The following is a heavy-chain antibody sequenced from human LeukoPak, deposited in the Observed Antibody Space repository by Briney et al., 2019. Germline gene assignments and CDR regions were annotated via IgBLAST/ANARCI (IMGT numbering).Heavy chain of an antibody. CDR1: GFTFSSYG. D-gene: IGHD2-15*01. CDR2: ISYDGSNK. Sequence: GGSLRLSCAASGFTFSSYGMHWVRQAPGKGLEWVAVISYDGSNKYYADSVKGRFTISRDNSKNTLYLKMNSLRAEDTAVYYCAKRGYCRGGTCFSHDAFDIWGQGTMVTVSS. V-gene: IGHV3-30*18. J-gene: IGHJ3*02. CDR3: AKRGYCRGGTCFSHDAFDI.